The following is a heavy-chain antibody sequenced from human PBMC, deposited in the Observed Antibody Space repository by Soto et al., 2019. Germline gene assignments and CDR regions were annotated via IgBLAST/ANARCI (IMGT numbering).Heavy chain of an antibody. CDR1: GFTFSSFA. CDR2: ITGSGGST. J-gene: IGHJ6*02. D-gene: IGHD2-2*01. CDR3: AKTQSCSSANCYHIPIGHYYYSGMDV. Sequence: GGSLRLSCAASGFTFSSFAMIWVRQAPGKGLEWVSVITGSGGSTHYADSVKGRFTVSRENSKNTLCLQMNSLRVEDTAVYYCAKTQSCSSANCYHIPIGHYYYSGMDVWGQGTTVTVSS. V-gene: IGHV3-23*01.